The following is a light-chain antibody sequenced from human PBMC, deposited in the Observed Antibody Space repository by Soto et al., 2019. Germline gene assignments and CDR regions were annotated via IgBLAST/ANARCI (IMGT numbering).Light chain of an antibody. Sequence: DIHMTQAPSSLSASVGDRVTITCQASQGINNYLNWYQQKPGRDPKLLIYDASNLETGVPTRFSGSGSRTYFTFTITSLQPEDIGTYFCQQYDNLPTTFGGGTKVEIK. CDR2: DAS. CDR3: QQYDNLPTT. J-gene: IGKJ4*01. V-gene: IGKV1-33*01. CDR1: QGINNY.